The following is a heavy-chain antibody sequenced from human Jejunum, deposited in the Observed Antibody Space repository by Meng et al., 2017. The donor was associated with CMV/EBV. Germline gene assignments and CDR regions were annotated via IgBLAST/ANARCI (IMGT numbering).Heavy chain of an antibody. J-gene: IGHJ4*02. CDR1: RYTFIGYY. Sequence: SRYTFIGYYLDWVRQAPGQGLEWMGRINPSSGGTKYAQSFQGRVTMTRDTSVNTVYMELSRLTSTDTAIYYCAREDFFTAAGSFDYWGQGTLVTVSS. D-gene: IGHD3-3*01. CDR3: AREDFFTAAGSFDY. V-gene: IGHV1-2*06. CDR2: INPSSGGT.